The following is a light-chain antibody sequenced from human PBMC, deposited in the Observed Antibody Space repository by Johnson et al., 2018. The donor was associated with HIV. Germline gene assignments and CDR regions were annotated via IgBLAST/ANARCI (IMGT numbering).Light chain of an antibody. CDR2: ENN. CDR1: TSNIGNNY. V-gene: IGLV1-51*02. CDR3: GTWDTSLSAGGV. Sequence: QSVLTQSPSVSAAPGQKVTISCSGSTSNIGNNYVSWYQHLPGTAPKLLICENNERPSGIPDRFSGSKSGTSATLGITGLQTGDEADYYCGTWDTSLSAGGVFGTGTKVTVL. J-gene: IGLJ1*01.